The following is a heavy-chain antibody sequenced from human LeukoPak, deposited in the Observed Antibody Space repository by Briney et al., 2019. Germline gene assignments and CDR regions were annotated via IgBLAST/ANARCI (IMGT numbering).Heavy chain of an antibody. V-gene: IGHV3-30*03. CDR2: ISYDGSNK. Sequence: GSLRLSCAASGFTFSSYGMHWVRQAPGKGLEWVAVISYDGSNKYYADSVKGRFTISRDNSKNTLYLQMNSLRAEDTAVYYCARANRDDSSSWSDYYYYMDVWGKGTTVTVSS. CDR3: ARANRDDSSSWSDYYYYMDV. J-gene: IGHJ6*03. D-gene: IGHD6-13*01. CDR1: GFTFSSYG.